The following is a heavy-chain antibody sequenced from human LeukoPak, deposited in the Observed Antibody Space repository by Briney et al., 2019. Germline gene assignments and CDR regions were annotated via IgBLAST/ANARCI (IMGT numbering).Heavy chain of an antibody. Sequence: PSETLSLTCAVYGGSFSGYYWSWIRQPQGKGQGRMWELNNSGSTNYNPSLKSRVTISVDTSKNQFSLKLSSVTAADTAVYYCARGRVGATYYYYYYMDVWGKGTTVTVSS. D-gene: IGHD1-26*01. J-gene: IGHJ6*03. CDR3: ARGRVGATYYYYYYMDV. CDR2: LNNSGST. CDR1: GGSFSGYY. V-gene: IGHV4-34*01.